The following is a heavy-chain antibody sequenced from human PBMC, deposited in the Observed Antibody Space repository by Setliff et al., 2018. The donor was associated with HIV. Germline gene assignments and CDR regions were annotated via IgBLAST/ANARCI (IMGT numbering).Heavy chain of an antibody. V-gene: IGHV3-7*01. J-gene: IGHJ4*02. CDR1: GFIFSSYW. D-gene: IGHD5-18*01. Sequence: GGSLRLSCTASGFIFSSYWMSWVRQAPGKGLEWVANIKQGGSEKYYVDSVKGRFTMSRDNAKNSLFLQMHSLRAEDTDVYYCARVADGYNSYFDYWGQGTVVTVSS. CDR3: ARVADGYNSYFDY. CDR2: IKQGGSEK.